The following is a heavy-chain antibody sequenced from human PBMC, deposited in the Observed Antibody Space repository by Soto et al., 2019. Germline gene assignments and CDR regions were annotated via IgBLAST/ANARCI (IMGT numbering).Heavy chain of an antibody. Sequence: QITLEESGPTLVKPTQTLTLTCTFSGFSLSTFGEGVAWIRPPPGKALAWLALVYWDDDKRYSPSLKSRLTITKDTSKNQVVLTMTNMDPADTATYYCAHRPSSAGVPGGIWSPDYHFDYWGQGTLVTVS. J-gene: IGHJ4*02. CDR2: VYWDDDK. CDR1: GFSLSTFGEG. CDR3: AHRPSSAGVPGGIWSPDYHFDY. D-gene: IGHD2-2*01. V-gene: IGHV2-5*02.